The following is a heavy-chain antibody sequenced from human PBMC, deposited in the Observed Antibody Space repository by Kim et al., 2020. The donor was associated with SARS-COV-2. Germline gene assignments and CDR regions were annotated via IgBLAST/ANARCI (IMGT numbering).Heavy chain of an antibody. CDR1: GITSSSYS. Sequence: GGSLRLSCVASGITSSSYSLTWVRQAPGKGLEWVANIKRDGSERYYADSVKGRFTISRDNAKSSVFLQMNSLRSEDTAVYYCGISGIWGQGTLVTVCS. CDR3: GISGI. J-gene: IGHJ4*02. D-gene: IGHD1-1*01. V-gene: IGHV3-7*03. CDR2: IKRDGSER.